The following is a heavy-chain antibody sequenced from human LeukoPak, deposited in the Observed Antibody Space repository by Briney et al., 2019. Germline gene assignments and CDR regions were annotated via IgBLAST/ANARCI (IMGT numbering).Heavy chain of an antibody. D-gene: IGHD1-26*01. CDR1: GGSISSYY. V-gene: IGHV4-59*01. Sequence: SETLSLTCTVSGGSISSYYWSWIRQPPGKGLEWTGYIYYSGSTNYNPSLKSRVTISVDTSKNQFSLKLSSVTAADTAVYYCARAKGIVGATTVYYYGMDVWGQGTTVTVSS. J-gene: IGHJ6*02. CDR3: ARAKGIVGATTVYYYGMDV. CDR2: IYYSGST.